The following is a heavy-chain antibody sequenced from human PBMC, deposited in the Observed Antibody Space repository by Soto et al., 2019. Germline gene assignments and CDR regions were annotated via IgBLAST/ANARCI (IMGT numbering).Heavy chain of an antibody. J-gene: IGHJ4*02. V-gene: IGHV1-18*04. CDR1: GYTFTSYG. CDR2: IRAYTGYT. D-gene: IGHD6-19*01. CDR3: ARASDGYRSGWYVGYFDY. Sequence: ASVKVSCKASGYTFTSYGVSWVRQAPGQGLEWMGWIRAYTGYTNYAQKFRGRVTITTDTSTSTAYMELRSLISDDTAVYYCARASDGYRSGWYVGYFDYWGQGTLVTVSS.